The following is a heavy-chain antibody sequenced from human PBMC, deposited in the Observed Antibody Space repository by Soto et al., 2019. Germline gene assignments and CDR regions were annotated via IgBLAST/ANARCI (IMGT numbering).Heavy chain of an antibody. J-gene: IGHJ6*03. V-gene: IGHV3-48*01. Sequence: GGSLRLSCAASGFTFSSYSMNWVRQAPGKGLEWVSYISSSSSTIYYADSVKGRFTISRANAKNSLYLQMNSLKAEDTAVYYCARDRLEAYSSSWNPYYYYYMDVWGKGTTVTVSS. D-gene: IGHD6-13*01. CDR2: ISSSSSTI. CDR1: GFTFSSYS. CDR3: ARDRLEAYSSSWNPYYYYYMDV.